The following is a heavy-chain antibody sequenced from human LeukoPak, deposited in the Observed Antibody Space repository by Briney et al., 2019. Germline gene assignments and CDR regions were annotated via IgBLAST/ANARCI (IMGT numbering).Heavy chain of an antibody. D-gene: IGHD5-12*01. J-gene: IGHJ4*02. CDR1: GFTFSDYY. V-gene: IGHV3-11*04. CDR3: ARGRWVATNQAYYFDD. CDR2: ISSSDSTI. Sequence: GGSLRLSCAASGFTFSDYYMSWIRQAPGKGLEWVSYISSSDSTIYYADSVKGRFTISRDNAKNSLYLQMNSLRSEDVAVYYCARGRWVATNQAYYFDDWGQGTLVTVSS.